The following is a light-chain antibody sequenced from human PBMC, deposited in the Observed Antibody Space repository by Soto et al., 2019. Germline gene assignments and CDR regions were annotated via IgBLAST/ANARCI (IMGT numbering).Light chain of an antibody. Sequence: DIQMTQSPSSLSASVGDRVTITCRASQRISTYLNWYQHKPGQAPKLLIYVASLLQSGVPSRFSGSGSGTDFPLTISGLQPEDFATYYCQQSYDTVAITFGQGTRLEIK. CDR3: QQSYDTVAIT. J-gene: IGKJ5*01. CDR1: QRISTY. CDR2: VAS. V-gene: IGKV1-39*01.